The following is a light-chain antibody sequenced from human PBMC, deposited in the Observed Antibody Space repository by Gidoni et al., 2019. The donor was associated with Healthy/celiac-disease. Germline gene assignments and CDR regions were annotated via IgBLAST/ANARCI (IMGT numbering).Light chain of an antibody. CDR2: KDS. Sequence: SYELTQPRSVSVSPGQTARITCSGDAFPKQYAYWYQQKPGQAPVLVIYKDSERPSGIPERFSGSSSGSTVTLTLSGVQAEDEADYYCQSADSSGSNVLFGGGTKLTVL. J-gene: IGLJ2*01. V-gene: IGLV3-25*02. CDR1: AFPKQY. CDR3: QSADSSGSNVL.